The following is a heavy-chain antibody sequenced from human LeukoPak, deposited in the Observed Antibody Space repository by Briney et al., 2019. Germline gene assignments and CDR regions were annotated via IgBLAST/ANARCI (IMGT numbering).Heavy chain of an antibody. CDR1: GFTFSSYA. J-gene: IGHJ4*02. Sequence: GGSLRLSCAASGFTFSSYAMSWVRQAPGKGLEWVSSISSSSSYIYYADSVKGRFTISRDNAKNSLYLQMNSLRAEDTAVYYCARAGSGSYLFDYWGQGTLVTVSS. V-gene: IGHV3-21*01. CDR2: ISSSSSYI. D-gene: IGHD3-10*01. CDR3: ARAGSGSYLFDY.